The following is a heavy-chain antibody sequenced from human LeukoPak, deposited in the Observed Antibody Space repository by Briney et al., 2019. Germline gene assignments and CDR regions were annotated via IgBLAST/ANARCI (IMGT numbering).Heavy chain of an antibody. V-gene: IGHV4-59*08. CDR2: IYYSGYT. CDR1: GGPISSYY. CDR3: ARNIVETTIGFDP. D-gene: IGHD1-26*01. Sequence: PSETLSLTCTVSGGPISSYYWSWIRQPPGKGLEWIGYIYYSGYTNYNPSLKSRVTISVDTSKNQFSLKLSSVTAADTAVYYCARNIVETTIGFDPWGQGTLATVSS. J-gene: IGHJ5*02.